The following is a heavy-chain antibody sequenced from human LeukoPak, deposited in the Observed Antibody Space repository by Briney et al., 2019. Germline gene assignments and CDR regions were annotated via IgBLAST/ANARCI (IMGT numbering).Heavy chain of an antibody. Sequence: PGRSLRLSCAASGFTFDDYAMHWVRQAPGKGLEWVSGISWNSGSIGYADSVKGRFTISRGNAKNSLYLQMNSLRAEDTALYYCAKEYVGALRYWGQGTLVTVSS. CDR1: GFTFDDYA. CDR2: ISWNSGSI. CDR3: AKEYVGALRY. D-gene: IGHD1-26*01. V-gene: IGHV3-9*01. J-gene: IGHJ4*02.